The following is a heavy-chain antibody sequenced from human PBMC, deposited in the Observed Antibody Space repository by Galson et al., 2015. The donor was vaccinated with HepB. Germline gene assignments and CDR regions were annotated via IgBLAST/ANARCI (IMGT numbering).Heavy chain of an antibody. D-gene: IGHD1-1*01. J-gene: IGHJ4*02. Sequence: SLRLSCAASGFTFSSDEMSWVRQAPGKGLEWVSYISGSGNTIYYADSVRGRFAISRDNAKNSLYLQMNSLRVEDTAVYYCARDHKWNSRGDYFDYWGQGTLVTVSS. CDR1: GFTFSSDE. CDR3: ARDHKWNSRGDYFDY. CDR2: ISGSGNTI. V-gene: IGHV3-48*03.